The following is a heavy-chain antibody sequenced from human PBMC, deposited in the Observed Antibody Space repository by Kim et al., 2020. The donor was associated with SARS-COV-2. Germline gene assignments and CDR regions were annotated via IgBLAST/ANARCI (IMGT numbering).Heavy chain of an antibody. J-gene: IGHJ4*02. D-gene: IGHD6-13*01. V-gene: IGHV3-21*01. CDR3: ARARGIESSSWYNRVGSEYIDY. CDR2: ISSSSSYI. Sequence: GGSLRLSCAASGFTFSSYSMNWVRQAPGKGLEWVSSISSSSSYIYYADSVKGRFTISRDNAKNSLYLQMNSLRAEDTAVYYCARARGIESSSWYNRVGSEYIDYWGQGTLVTVSS. CDR1: GFTFSSYS.